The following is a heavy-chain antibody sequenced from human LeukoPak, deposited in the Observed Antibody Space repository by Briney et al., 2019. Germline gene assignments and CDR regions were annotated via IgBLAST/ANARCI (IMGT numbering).Heavy chain of an antibody. V-gene: IGHV3-66*01. CDR3: ASRGYSYGSVFDY. J-gene: IGHJ4*02. D-gene: IGHD5-18*01. Sequence: LGGSLRLSCAASGFTVNSNYMSWVRQAPGKGLEWVSVIYSGGTTDHADSVKGRFTASRDNSKNTLYLQMNSLRAEDTATYYCASRGYSYGSVFDYWGQGILVTVSS. CDR2: IYSGGTT. CDR1: GFTVNSNY.